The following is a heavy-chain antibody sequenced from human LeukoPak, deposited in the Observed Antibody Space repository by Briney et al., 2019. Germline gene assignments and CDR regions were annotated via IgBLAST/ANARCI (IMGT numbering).Heavy chain of an antibody. J-gene: IGHJ4*02. Sequence: GGSLRLSCSASGFSFDDYGLIWVRQVPGEGLEWVSGINWNSGTIGYADSVKGRFTVSRDNAKNSLYLQMNSLRAEDTAVYYCAKDSRAAAWYGSGSTPVHWGQGTLVTVSS. D-gene: IGHD3-10*01. V-gene: IGHV3-20*04. CDR1: GFSFDDYG. CDR3: AKDSRAAAWYGSGSTPVH. CDR2: INWNSGTI.